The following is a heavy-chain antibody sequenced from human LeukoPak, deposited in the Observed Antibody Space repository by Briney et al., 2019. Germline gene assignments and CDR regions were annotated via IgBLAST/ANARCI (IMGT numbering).Heavy chain of an antibody. Sequence: GESLKISCKGSGYSFTSYWIGWVRQMPGKGLEWMGIIYPGDSDTRYSPSFQGQVTISADKSISTAYLQWSSLKASDTAMYYCGRQRIPGIAVAGTDYWGQGTLVTVSS. CDR3: GRQRIPGIAVAGTDY. CDR1: GYSFTSYW. V-gene: IGHV5-51*01. CDR2: IYPGDSDT. J-gene: IGHJ4*02. D-gene: IGHD6-19*01.